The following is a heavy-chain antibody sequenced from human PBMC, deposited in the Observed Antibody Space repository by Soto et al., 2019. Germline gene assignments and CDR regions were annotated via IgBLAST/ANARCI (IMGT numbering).Heavy chain of an antibody. D-gene: IGHD1-20*01. CDR2: ISGSGDST. CDR1: GLNIISYA. J-gene: IGHJ5*02. Sequence: GGLKRLPCAASGLNIISYAMNWVRKTQVKGLEWVSAISGSGDSTYYADSVKGRFTISRDNSKNTLSLQMNSLRAEDTAVYYCAKDNLSDCLSLFDPWGQGSLVTVSS. V-gene: IGHV3-23*01. CDR3: AKDNLSDCLSLFDP.